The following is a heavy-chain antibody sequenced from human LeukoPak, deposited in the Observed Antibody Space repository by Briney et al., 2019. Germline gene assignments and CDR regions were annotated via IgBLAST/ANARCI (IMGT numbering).Heavy chain of an antibody. Sequence: PGGSLRLSCAASGFTFSSYSMNWVRQAPGKGLEWVSSISSSSSYIYYADSVKGRFTISRDNAKNSLYLQMNILRAEDTAVYYCARATRRDYGDVGYWGQGTLVTVSS. V-gene: IGHV3-21*01. J-gene: IGHJ4*02. D-gene: IGHD4-17*01. CDR3: ARATRRDYGDVGY. CDR2: ISSSSSYI. CDR1: GFTFSSYS.